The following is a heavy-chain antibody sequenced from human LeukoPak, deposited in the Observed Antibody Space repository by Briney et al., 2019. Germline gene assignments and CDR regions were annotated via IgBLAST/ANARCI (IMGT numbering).Heavy chain of an antibody. CDR1: GGSISSYY. V-gene: IGHV4-59*01. D-gene: IGHD3-10*01. Sequence: AETLSLSCTVSGGSISSYYWSWIRQPPGKGLAWIGYIYYSGSTNYNPSLKSRVTVSVDTSNNQFSLKLRSVTAADTAVYYCARENTMVRGAFDAFDIWGQGTMVTVSS. CDR2: IYYSGST. J-gene: IGHJ3*02. CDR3: ARENTMVRGAFDAFDI.